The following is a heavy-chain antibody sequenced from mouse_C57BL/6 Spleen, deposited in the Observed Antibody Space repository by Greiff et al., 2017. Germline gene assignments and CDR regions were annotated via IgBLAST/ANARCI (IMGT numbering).Heavy chain of an antibody. Sequence: VNVVESGPELVKPGASVKLSCKASGYTFTSYDINWVKQRPGQGLEWIGWIYPRAGSTKYNEKFKGKATLTVDTTSSTAYMELHSLTSEDSAVYFCARHLLRAMDYWGQGTSVTVSS. J-gene: IGHJ4*01. CDR2: IYPRAGST. D-gene: IGHD2-1*01. CDR3: ARHLLRAMDY. CDR1: GYTFTSYD. V-gene: IGHV1-85*01.